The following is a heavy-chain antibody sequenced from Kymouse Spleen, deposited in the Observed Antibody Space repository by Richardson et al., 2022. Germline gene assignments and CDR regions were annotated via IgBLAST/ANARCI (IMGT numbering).Heavy chain of an antibody. CDR1: GFTFSSYW. V-gene: IGHV3-7*01. CDR3: AREIYDFWSGYYSFDY. Sequence: EVQLVESGGGLVQPGGSLRLSCAASGFTFSSYWMSWVRQAPGKGLEWVANIKQDGSEKYYVDSVKGRFTISRDNAKNSLYLQMNSLRAEDTAVYYCAREIYDFWSGYYSFDYWGQGTLVTVSS. CDR2: IKQDGSEK. J-gene: IGHJ4*02. D-gene: IGHD3-3*01.